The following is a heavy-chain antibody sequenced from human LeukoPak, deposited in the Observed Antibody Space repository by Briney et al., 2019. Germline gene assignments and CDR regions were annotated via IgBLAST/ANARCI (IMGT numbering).Heavy chain of an antibody. J-gene: IGHJ4*02. D-gene: IGHD6-13*01. CDR2: ISGRDGGGGS. Sequence: PGGSLRLSCAVSGFTFSNYAMRWVRQAPGTGPEWVAAISGRDGGGGSYYSDSVKGRFTISRDNSKNTLFLQMNSLRVEDTAVYYCAMGRYVSSWYNFDYWGQGALVTVSS. V-gene: IGHV3-23*01. CDR3: AMGRYVSSWYNFDY. CDR1: GFTFSNYA.